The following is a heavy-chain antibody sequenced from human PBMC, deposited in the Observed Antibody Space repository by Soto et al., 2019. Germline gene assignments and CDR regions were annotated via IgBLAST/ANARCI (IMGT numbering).Heavy chain of an antibody. CDR2: ISSSSSSI. Sequence: EVQLVESGGGLVKPGGSLRLSCAASGFTLSDYNMNWVRQAPGKGLEWVSCISSSSSSIYYEDSVKGRFTISRDNPKNQLHLQMTSLTAEDTLGYYCARGYGYFDSWGQGTLVTFAS. J-gene: IGHJ4*02. CDR1: GFTLSDYN. CDR3: ARGYGYFDS. V-gene: IGHV3-21*01. D-gene: IGHD3-10*01.